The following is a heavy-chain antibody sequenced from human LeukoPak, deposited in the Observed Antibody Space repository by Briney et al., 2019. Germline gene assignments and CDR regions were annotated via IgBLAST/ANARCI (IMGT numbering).Heavy chain of an antibody. V-gene: IGHV3-9*01. J-gene: IGHJ4*02. CDR3: AKDMRRGIAVAGLDY. D-gene: IGHD6-19*01. CDR1: GFTFDDYA. Sequence: SLRLSCASSGFTFDDYAMHWVRPAPGRGLDGVSGISWNSSSIGYADSVKGRFTISRDNAKNSLYLQMNSLRAEDTALYYCAKDMRRGIAVAGLDYWGQGTLVTVSS. CDR2: ISWNSSSI.